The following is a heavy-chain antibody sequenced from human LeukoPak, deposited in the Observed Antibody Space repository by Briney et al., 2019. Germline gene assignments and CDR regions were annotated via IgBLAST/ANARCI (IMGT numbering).Heavy chain of an antibody. CDR3: ARARFAYYDSSGYYQASAFDI. J-gene: IGHJ3*02. CDR1: GGSLSSYY. D-gene: IGHD3-22*01. Sequence: SETLSLTCTVSGGSLSSYYWSWIRQPAGKGLECIGRIYTSGSTNYNPSLKSRVTMSVDTSKNQFSLKLSSVTAADTAVYYCARARFAYYDSSGYYQASAFDIWGQGTMVTVSS. CDR2: IYTSGST. V-gene: IGHV4-4*07.